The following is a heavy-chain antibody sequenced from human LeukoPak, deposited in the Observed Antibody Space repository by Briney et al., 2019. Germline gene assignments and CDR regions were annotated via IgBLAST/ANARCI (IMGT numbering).Heavy chain of an antibody. CDR1: GGSISSSSYY. D-gene: IGHD3-10*01. Sequence: RSETLSLTCTVSGGSISSSSYYWGWIRQTPGNGWEWIGSIYYSRSTYYNPSLKSRVTISVDTSKNQFSLKLSSVTAADTAVYYCARGTYGSGSFDYWGQGTLVTVSS. CDR3: ARGTYGSGSFDY. J-gene: IGHJ4*02. V-gene: IGHV4-39*07. CDR2: IYYSRST.